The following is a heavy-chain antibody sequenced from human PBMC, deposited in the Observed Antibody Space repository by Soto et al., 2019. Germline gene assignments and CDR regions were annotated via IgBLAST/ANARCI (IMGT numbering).Heavy chain of an antibody. D-gene: IGHD5-18*01. Sequence: ASVKVSCKASGYMFTYYHVHWVRQAPGQGLEWMGIINPNGGDTRYAQKFQGRVTMTRDTSTSTVYMEVSSLRSEDTALYYCARVPYRSGLLFYIDYWGTGTLAT. J-gene: IGHJ4*02. CDR3: ARVPYRSGLLFYIDY. V-gene: IGHV1-46*01. CDR1: GYMFTYYH. CDR2: INPNGGDT.